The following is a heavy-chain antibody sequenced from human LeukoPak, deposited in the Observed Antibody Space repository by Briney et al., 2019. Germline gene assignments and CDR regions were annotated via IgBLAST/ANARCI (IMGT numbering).Heavy chain of an antibody. J-gene: IGHJ5*02. CDR1: GYTFAGYY. CDR3: AREGTRITGTTRLWFDP. Sequence: GASVKVSCKASGYTFAGYYMHWVRQAPGQGLEWMGWISAYNGNTNYAQKLQGRVTMTTDTSTSTAYMELRSLRSDDTAVYYCAREGTRITGTTRLWFDPWGQGTLVTVSS. D-gene: IGHD1-20*01. CDR2: ISAYNGNT. V-gene: IGHV1-18*04.